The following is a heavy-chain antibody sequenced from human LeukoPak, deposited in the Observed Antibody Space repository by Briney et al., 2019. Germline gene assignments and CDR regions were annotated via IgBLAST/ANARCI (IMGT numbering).Heavy chain of an antibody. J-gene: IGHJ4*02. Sequence: ASVKVSCKASGYTFTGYYMHWVRQAPGQGLEWMGWINPNSGGTNCAQKFQGRVTMTRDTSVSTAYMELSRLRSDDTAVYYCARRGKQSGVSDYWGQGTLVTVSS. CDR2: INPNSGGT. CDR1: GYTFTGYY. V-gene: IGHV1-2*02. CDR3: ARRGKQSGVSDY. D-gene: IGHD6-19*01.